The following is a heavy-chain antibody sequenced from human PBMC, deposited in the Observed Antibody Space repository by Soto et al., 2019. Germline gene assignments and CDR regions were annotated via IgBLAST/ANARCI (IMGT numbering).Heavy chain of an antibody. Sequence: PSETLSLTCAVSGGSVSNSNWWSWVRQPPGKGLEWIGEIYHSGSTNYNPSLKSRVTISIDKSKNQFSVKLSSVTAADTAVYYCARHSYYYGSTYGCWLDPWGQGTLVTVSS. D-gene: IGHD3-10*01. CDR1: GGSVSNSNW. CDR3: ARHSYYYGSTYGCWLDP. CDR2: IYHSGST. J-gene: IGHJ5*02. V-gene: IGHV4-4*02.